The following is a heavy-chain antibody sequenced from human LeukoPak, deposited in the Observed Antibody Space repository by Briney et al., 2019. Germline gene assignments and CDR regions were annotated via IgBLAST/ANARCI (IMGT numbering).Heavy chain of an antibody. CDR3: ARLVPYYYYMDV. J-gene: IGHJ6*03. CDR1: GYSFTSYW. Sequence: GESLKISCKGSGYSFTSYWIGWVRQMPGKGLEWMGIIYPGDSDTRYSPFLQGHVTISADKSISTAYLQWSSLKASDTAMYYCARLVPYYYYMDVWGKGTTVTISS. CDR2: IYPGDSDT. V-gene: IGHV5-51*01.